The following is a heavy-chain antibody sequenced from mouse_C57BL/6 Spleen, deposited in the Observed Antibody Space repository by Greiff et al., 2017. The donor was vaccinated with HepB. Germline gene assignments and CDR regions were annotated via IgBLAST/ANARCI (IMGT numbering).Heavy chain of an antibody. J-gene: IGHJ4*01. V-gene: IGHV1-81*01. CDR1: GYTFTSYG. Sequence: VQLQQSGAELARPGASVKLSCKASGYTFTSYGISWVKQRTGQGLEWIGEIYPRSGNTYYNEKFKGKATLTADKSSSTAYMELRSLTSADSAVYFCASSYGNSYYAMDYWGKGTSVTVSS. D-gene: IGHD2-1*01. CDR3: ASSYGNSYYAMDY. CDR2: IYPRSGNT.